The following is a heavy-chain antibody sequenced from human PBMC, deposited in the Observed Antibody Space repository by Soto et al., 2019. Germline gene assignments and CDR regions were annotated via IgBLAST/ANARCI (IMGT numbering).Heavy chain of an antibody. Sequence: PGGSLRLSCAASGFTFDSSTMNWVRQAPGKGLEWVSSINSDSAYIYYAGSVTGRFTISRDNAKSSLFLQINSLRAVDTAVYYCTRGTYGDYSDWGRGTLVTVSS. CDR3: TRGTYGDYSD. J-gene: IGHJ4*02. V-gene: IGHV3-21*01. D-gene: IGHD4-17*01. CDR1: GFTFDSST. CDR2: INSDSAYI.